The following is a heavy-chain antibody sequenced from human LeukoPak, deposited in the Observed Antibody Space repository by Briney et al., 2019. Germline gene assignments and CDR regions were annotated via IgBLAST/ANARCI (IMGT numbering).Heavy chain of an antibody. CDR3: ARPKRRLPCFDY. CDR1: GGSFSGYY. Sequence: SETLSLTCAVYGGSFSGYYWSGIRQPPGKRLEWSGEINHSGSTNYNPSLKSRVTISVDTSKNQISLKLSAVTAADTAVYYCARPKRRLPCFDYWGQGTLVTVSS. D-gene: IGHD4-11*01. CDR2: INHSGST. J-gene: IGHJ4*02. V-gene: IGHV4-34*01.